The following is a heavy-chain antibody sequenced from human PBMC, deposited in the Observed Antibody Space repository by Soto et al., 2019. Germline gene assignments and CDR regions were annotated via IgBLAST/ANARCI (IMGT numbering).Heavy chain of an antibody. CDR1: GGSLSSGGYY. CDR2: IYYSGST. CDR3: ARSRGNGTYPHGFQP. Sequence: SETLSLTCTASGGSLSSGGYYWSLMRQHPGKGLEWIGYIYYSGSTYYNPSLKSRVTISVDTSNNQFSLQLSSVTAADTAVYYCARSRGNGTYPHGFQPWGQGTMVTLSS. J-gene: IGHJ1*01. V-gene: IGHV4-31*03. D-gene: IGHD1-26*01.